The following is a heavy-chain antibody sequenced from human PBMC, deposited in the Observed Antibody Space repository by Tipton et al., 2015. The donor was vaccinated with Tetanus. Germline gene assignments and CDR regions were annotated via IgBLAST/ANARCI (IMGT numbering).Heavy chain of an antibody. CDR3: AREHGITWGGMGYYYGMDV. CDR2: IYYSGST. V-gene: IGHV4-30-4*01. CDR1: GGSISNSNFY. D-gene: IGHD3-16*01. Sequence: TLSLTCTVSGGSISNSNFYWSWIRQPPGKGLESIGYIYYSGSTYYNPSLKSRVTISVDTSKNQFSLRLSSVTAADTAVYYCAREHGITWGGMGYYYGMDVWGQGTTVTVSS. J-gene: IGHJ6*02.